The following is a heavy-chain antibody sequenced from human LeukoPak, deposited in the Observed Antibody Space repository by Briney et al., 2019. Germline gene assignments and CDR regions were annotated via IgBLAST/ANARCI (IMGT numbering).Heavy chain of an antibody. Sequence: SEPLSLTCTVSGGSISSSSYYWGWIRQPPGKGLEWIGSIYYSGSTYYNPSLKSRVTISVDTSKNQFSLKLSSVTAADTAVYYCARTTVTEKNYYYYGMDVWGQGTTVTVSS. CDR1: GGSISSSSYY. CDR2: IYYSGST. CDR3: ARTTVTEKNYYYYGMDV. J-gene: IGHJ6*02. D-gene: IGHD4-11*01. V-gene: IGHV4-39*01.